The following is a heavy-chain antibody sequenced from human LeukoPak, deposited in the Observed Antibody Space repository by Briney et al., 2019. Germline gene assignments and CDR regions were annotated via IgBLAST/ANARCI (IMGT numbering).Heavy chain of an antibody. CDR1: GGSISSYY. Sequence: SETLSLTCTVSGGSISSYYWSWIRQPPGKGLEWIGYIYYSGSTNYNPSLKSRVTISVDTSKNQFSLKLSSVTAADTAVYYCARRKGYSYGFYYWGQGTLVTVSS. D-gene: IGHD5-18*01. CDR3: ARRKGYSYGFYY. J-gene: IGHJ4*02. V-gene: IGHV4-59*01. CDR2: IYYSGST.